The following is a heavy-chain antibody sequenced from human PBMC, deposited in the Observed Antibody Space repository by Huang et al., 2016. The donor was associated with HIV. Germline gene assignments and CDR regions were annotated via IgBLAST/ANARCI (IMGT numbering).Heavy chain of an antibody. D-gene: IGHD6-13*01. Sequence: QVRLVESGGGVVQPGASLTLSCSASGFPFSAYGMDWVRQAPGKGLEGVSLIRYDGNNDYLIGSVKGRFTISRDNSNNTLYRRMNSLRPEDTAVYYCVKERGSSRARSSFDFWGQGTSVIVSS. CDR2: IRYDGNND. V-gene: IGHV3-30*02. J-gene: IGHJ3*01. CDR3: VKERGSSRARSSFDF. CDR1: GFPFSAYG.